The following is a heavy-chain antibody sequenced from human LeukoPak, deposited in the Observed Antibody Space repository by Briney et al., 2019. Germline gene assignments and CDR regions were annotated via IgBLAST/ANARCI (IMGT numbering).Heavy chain of an antibody. CDR2: ISSSGSTI. J-gene: IGHJ6*04. Sequence: PGGSLRFSGAASGFTCSSYEMNWVRQAPGKGLEWVSYISSSGSTIYYADSVKGRFTISRDNAKNSLYLQMNSLRAEDTAVYYCAELGITMIGGVWGKGTTVTISS. CDR1: GFTCSSYE. D-gene: IGHD3-10*02. CDR3: AELGITMIGGV. V-gene: IGHV3-48*03.